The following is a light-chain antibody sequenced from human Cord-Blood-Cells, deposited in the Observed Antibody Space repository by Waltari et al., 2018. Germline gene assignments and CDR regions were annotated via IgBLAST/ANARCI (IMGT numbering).Light chain of an antibody. J-gene: IGKJ3*01. Sequence: DIQMTQSPSSLSASVGDRVTITCLASQSISSYLNWYQQKPGKAPKLLIYAASSLQSGVPSMFSASGSGTDFTRTISSLQPEDFATYECQQSYSTLPITFGPGTKVDIK. V-gene: IGKV1-39*01. CDR2: AAS. CDR3: QQSYSTLPIT. CDR1: QSISSY.